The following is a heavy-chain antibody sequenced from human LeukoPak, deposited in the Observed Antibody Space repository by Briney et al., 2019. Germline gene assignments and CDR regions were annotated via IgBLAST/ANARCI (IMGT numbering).Heavy chain of an antibody. D-gene: IGHD4-11*01. CDR3: AKDDRNYGDTNWFDP. J-gene: IGHJ5*02. V-gene: IGHV3-23*01. Sequence: HGGSLRLSCAASGFTFSSQAMSWVRQAPGKGLEWVSAISGSGTSTYYADSVKGRFTISRDNSKNTLYLQMNSLRAEDTAVYYCAKDDRNYGDTNWFDPWGQGTLVTVSS. CDR2: ISGSGTST. CDR1: GFTFSSQA.